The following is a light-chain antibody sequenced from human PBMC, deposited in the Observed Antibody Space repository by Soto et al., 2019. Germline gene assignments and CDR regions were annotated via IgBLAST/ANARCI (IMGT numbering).Light chain of an antibody. CDR3: QQSNSWPYT. J-gene: IGKJ2*01. CDR1: QSVSHN. V-gene: IGKV3-15*01. CDR2: GAS. Sequence: EIVMTQSPATLSVSPGERATLSCRASQSVSHNLAWYQQKPGQAPRLLFYGASTRATGIPARFSGSGSGTDFTITISSLQSEDFAGYYCQQSNSWPYTFGQGTKLEIK.